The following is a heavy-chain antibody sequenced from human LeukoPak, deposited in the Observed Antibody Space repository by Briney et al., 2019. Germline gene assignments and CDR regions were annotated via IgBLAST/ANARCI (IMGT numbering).Heavy chain of an antibody. CDR1: GFTFSTSW. D-gene: IGHD3-22*01. V-gene: IGHV3-7*01. CDR3: ARFSLYDNSGYYSWLFDF. Sequence: GGALILSCAASGFTFSTSWMSWVRQAPGKGLERVANIQQDGSAKYYVESVKGRFTISRDNAKNSLYLQMNSLRAEDTAVYYCARFSLYDNSGYYSWLFDFWGQGTLVTVSS. CDR2: IQQDGSAK. J-gene: IGHJ4*02.